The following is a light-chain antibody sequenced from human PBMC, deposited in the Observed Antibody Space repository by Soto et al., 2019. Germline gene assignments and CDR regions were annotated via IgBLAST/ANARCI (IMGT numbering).Light chain of an antibody. CDR2: KVS. Sequence: DVVLTQSPLSLPVTLGQPASISCRSSQSLVYRDGNTYLNWFQQRPGHSPRRLIYKVSTRDSGVPDRFSGSGSGTDFTLRISRVEAEDVGVYYCMEGTHFFTFGPGTIVDIK. J-gene: IGKJ3*01. CDR3: MEGTHFFT. V-gene: IGKV2-30*01. CDR1: QSLVYRDGNTY.